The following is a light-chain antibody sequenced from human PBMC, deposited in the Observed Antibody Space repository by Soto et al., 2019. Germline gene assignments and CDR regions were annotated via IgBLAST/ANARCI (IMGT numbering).Light chain of an antibody. CDR2: GAS. CDR3: QQYGNSPIT. Sequence: DIVFTQSPGPLSLSPGERATLSCRASQSVTNNYLAWYQQKPGQAPRLLIDGASSRATGVPDRFSGTGSGTDFTLTISRLEPEDCAVFYCQQYGNSPITFGQGTRLRL. V-gene: IGKV3-20*01. CDR1: QSVTNNY. J-gene: IGKJ5*01.